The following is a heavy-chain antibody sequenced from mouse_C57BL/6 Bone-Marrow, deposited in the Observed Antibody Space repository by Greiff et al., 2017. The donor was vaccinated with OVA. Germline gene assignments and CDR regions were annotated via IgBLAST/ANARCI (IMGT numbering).Heavy chain of an antibody. D-gene: IGHD2-2*01. Sequence: EVQGVESGGGLVQPGGSMKLSCVASGFTFSNYWMNWVRQSPEKGLEWVAQIRLKSDNYATHYAESVKGRFTISRDDSKSSVYLQMNNLRAEDTGIYYCTGRGYYGYDGFDYWGQGTTLTVSS. CDR1: GFTFSNYW. J-gene: IGHJ2*01. V-gene: IGHV6-3*01. CDR2: IRLKSDNYAT. CDR3: TGRGYYGYDGFDY.